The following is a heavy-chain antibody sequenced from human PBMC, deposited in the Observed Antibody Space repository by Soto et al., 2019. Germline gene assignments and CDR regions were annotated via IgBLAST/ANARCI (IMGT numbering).Heavy chain of an antibody. D-gene: IGHD3-3*01. CDR3: ERGGGNYYDFWSGKQHNDYYYYGMDV. J-gene: IGHJ6*02. CDR1: GGTFSSYA. Sequence: SVKVSCKPSGGTFSSYAISWVRQAPGQGLEWMGGIIPIFGTANYAQKFQGRVTITADESTSTAYMELSSLRSEETAVYYCERGGGNYYDFWSGKQHNDYYYYGMDVWGQGTTVTVSS. CDR2: IIPIFGTA. V-gene: IGHV1-69*13.